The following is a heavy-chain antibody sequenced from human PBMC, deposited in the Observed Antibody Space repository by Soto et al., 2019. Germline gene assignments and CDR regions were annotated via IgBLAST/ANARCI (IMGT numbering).Heavy chain of an antibody. D-gene: IGHD1-26*01. V-gene: IGHV1-18*01. J-gene: IGHJ4*02. CDR3: AACLSGDKTGDY. CDR2: ISAYNGNA. CDR1: ASYLFSSYG. Sequence: QVQLVQSGTEVKKPGASVKVSCNASASYLFSSYGSSWVRQAPGQGLEWMGWISAYNGNAKYGQNFQGRAIMTTDSSTSTAYMELPSLTSDDTDVYFCAACLSGDKTGDYWGKGTLITVSS.